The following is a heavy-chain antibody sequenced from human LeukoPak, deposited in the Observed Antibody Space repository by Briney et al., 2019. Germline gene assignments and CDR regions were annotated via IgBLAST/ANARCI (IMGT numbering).Heavy chain of an antibody. V-gene: IGHV3-7*01. Sequence: GGSLRLSCAASGFTFSSYWMSWVRQAPGKGLEWVANIKQDGSEKYYVDSVKGRFTISRDNAKNSLYLQMNSLRAEDTAVYYCAKVGDYYGSGKYSNFDYWGQGTLVTVSS. CDR1: GFTFSSYW. J-gene: IGHJ4*02. CDR2: IKQDGSEK. CDR3: AKVGDYYGSGKYSNFDY. D-gene: IGHD3-10*01.